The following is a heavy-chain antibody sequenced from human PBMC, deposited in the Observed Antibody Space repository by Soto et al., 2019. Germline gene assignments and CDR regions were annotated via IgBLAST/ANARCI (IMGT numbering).Heavy chain of an antibody. Sequence: QITLKESGPTLVKPTQTLTLTCTFSGFSLSTSGVGVGWIRQPPGKALEWLALIFWDNDRYYSPSLQSRLTITKDTSKNQEVLTMTNMDPVDTATYYCAHTPIAAAAGSFDFWGQGALVTVSS. CDR2: IFWDNDR. CDR1: GFSLSTSGVG. V-gene: IGHV2-5*02. CDR3: AHTPIAAAAGSFDF. J-gene: IGHJ4*02. D-gene: IGHD6-13*01.